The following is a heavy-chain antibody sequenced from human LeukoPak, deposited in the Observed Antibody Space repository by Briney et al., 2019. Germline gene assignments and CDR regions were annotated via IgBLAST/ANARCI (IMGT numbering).Heavy chain of an antibody. Sequence: GASVKVSCKASGGTFSSYAISWVRQAPGQGLEWMGGIIPIFGTANYAQKFQGRVTITADESTSTAYMELSSLRSEDTAVYYCAREASGPMGGGVSNWGQGTLVTAPS. J-gene: IGHJ4*02. CDR1: GGTFSSYA. D-gene: IGHD3-10*01. CDR3: AREASGPMGGGVSN. V-gene: IGHV1-69*13. CDR2: IIPIFGTA.